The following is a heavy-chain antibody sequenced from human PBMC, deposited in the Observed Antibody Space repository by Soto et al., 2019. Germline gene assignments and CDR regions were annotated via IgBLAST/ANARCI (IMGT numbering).Heavy chain of an antibody. Sequence: QVQLVESGGGVVQPGRSLRLSCAASGFTFSSYAMHWVRQAPGKGLEWVAVISYDGSNKYYADSVKGRFTISRDNSKNTLYLQMNSLRAEDTAVYYCASQEGPPYGDFYYHYYGMDVWGQGTTVTVS. V-gene: IGHV3-30-3*01. D-gene: IGHD4-17*01. CDR3: ASQEGPPYGDFYYHYYGMDV. CDR1: GFTFSSYA. CDR2: ISYDGSNK. J-gene: IGHJ6*02.